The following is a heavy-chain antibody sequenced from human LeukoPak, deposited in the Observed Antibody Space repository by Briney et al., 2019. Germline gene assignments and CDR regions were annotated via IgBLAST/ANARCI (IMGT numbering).Heavy chain of an antibody. V-gene: IGHV1-18*01. CDR2: IGTHNGNT. Sequence: ASVQVSCKASGYTFTSYGVSWVRQAPGQGLEWMGWIGTHNGNTNYAQKFQGRVTMTTDTSTRTAYMELRSLRSDDTAVYYCARDLRAFRDGYKNRNYYLDYWGQGTLVTVSS. CDR1: GYTFTSYG. J-gene: IGHJ4*02. D-gene: IGHD5-24*01. CDR3: ARDLRAFRDGYKNRNYYLDY.